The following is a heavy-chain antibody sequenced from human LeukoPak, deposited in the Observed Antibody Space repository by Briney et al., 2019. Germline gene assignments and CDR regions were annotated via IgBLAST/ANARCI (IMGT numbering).Heavy chain of an antibody. D-gene: IGHD2-15*01. CDR3: ARSEEWRFYDSAGYCEPFDL. CDR2: IFTSGRP. J-gene: IGHJ3*01. CDR1: GGSIGGHY. V-gene: IGHV4-4*07. Sequence: TPSETLSLTCSVSGGSIGGHYWNWIRQPPGKGLEWIGHIFTSGRPNYSPSLKSRVTFSRDTARTQIYLRMTSVTAADTAIYYCARSEEWRFYDSAGYCEPFDLWGQGIMVIVSS.